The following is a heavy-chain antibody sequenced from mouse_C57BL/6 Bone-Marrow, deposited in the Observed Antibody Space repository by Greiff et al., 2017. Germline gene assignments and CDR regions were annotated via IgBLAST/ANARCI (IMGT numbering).Heavy chain of an antibody. CDR3: ASKDEYDEGYWYFDV. Sequence: QVQLQQPGAELVKPGASVKMSCKASGYPFTSYWITWVKPRPGQGLAWIGDIYPGSGSTNYNEKFKSKATLPVDTSSSTAYMQLSSLTSEDSAVYYCASKDEYDEGYWYFDVWGTGTTVTVSS. D-gene: IGHD2-4*01. CDR2: IYPGSGST. CDR1: GYPFTSYW. J-gene: IGHJ1*03. V-gene: IGHV1-55*01.